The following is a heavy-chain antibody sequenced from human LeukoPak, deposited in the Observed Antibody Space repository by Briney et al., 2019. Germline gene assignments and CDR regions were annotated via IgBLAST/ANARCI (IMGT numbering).Heavy chain of an antibody. V-gene: IGHV3-7*04. CDR3: ARGGIHEQLLCDY. D-gene: IGHD2-2*01. CDR1: GFSFSTYW. J-gene: IGHJ4*02. CDR2: IKQDGSEK. Sequence: PGGSLRLSCAASGFSFSTYWMNWVRQAPGKGLEWVATIKQDGSEKHFVDSVKGRFTISRDNAKNSLYLQMNSLRAEDTAVYYCARGGIHEQLLCDYWGQGTLVTVSS.